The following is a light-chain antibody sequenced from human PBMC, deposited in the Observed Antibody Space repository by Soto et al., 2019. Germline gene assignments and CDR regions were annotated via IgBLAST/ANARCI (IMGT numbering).Light chain of an antibody. CDR2: GAS. J-gene: IGKJ4*01. Sequence: EIVLTQSPGTLSLSPGERATLSCRASQSVSSSYLAWYQQKPGQAPRLLIYGASYRATGIPDRFSGSGSGTDFTLTISRLEPEDFAVYYCQQYGSSPSLTFGGGTKV. CDR1: QSVSSSY. CDR3: QQYGSSPSLT. V-gene: IGKV3-20*01.